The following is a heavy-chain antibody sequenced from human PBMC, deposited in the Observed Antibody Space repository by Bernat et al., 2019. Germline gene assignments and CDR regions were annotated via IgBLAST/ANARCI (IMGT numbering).Heavy chain of an antibody. J-gene: IGHJ6*02. D-gene: IGHD1-1*01. CDR3: ARQEPGTTRGMDV. CDR1: GYDFTTYW. CDR2: MFPGDLDT. Sequence: EVQLVQSGAEVKKPGESLKISCKASGYDFTTYWIGWVRQMPGKGLEWMGIMFPGDLDTRFSPSFRGQVTISVDKSTSTAYLQWSSLKASDTAMYYCARQEPGTTRGMDVWGQGTTVTVSS. V-gene: IGHV5-51*01.